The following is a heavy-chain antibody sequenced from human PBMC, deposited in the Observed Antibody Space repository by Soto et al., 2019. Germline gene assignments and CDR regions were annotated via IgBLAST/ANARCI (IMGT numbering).Heavy chain of an antibody. CDR3: ARSDMGGDGALDG. J-gene: IGHJ3*01. Sequence: QVQLMQSGAEVKQPGASVKVSCKASGYTLTNNYMQWVGQVPGQGLEWMGIINPSGGSPAHAQNFRGRLTTTSDTSTTTFYMELNSLRSEDTAVYFFARSDMGGDGALDGWGQGTMVTVSS. V-gene: IGHV1-46*03. CDR2: INPSGGSP. CDR1: GYTLTNNY. D-gene: IGHD3-16*01.